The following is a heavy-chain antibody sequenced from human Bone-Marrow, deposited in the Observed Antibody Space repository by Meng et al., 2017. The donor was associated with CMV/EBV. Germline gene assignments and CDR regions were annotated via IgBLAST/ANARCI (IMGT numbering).Heavy chain of an antibody. D-gene: IGHD6-19*01. CDR2: IIPILGIA. J-gene: IGHJ6*02. V-gene: IGHV1-69*10. Sequence: SVKVSCKASGGTFSSYAISWVRQPPGQGLEWMGGIIPILGIANYAQKFQGRVTITADKSTSTAYMELSSLRSEDTAVYYCASSLGSSGRPYYYYGMDVWGQGTTVTVSS. CDR1: GGTFSSYA. CDR3: ASSLGSSGRPYYYYGMDV.